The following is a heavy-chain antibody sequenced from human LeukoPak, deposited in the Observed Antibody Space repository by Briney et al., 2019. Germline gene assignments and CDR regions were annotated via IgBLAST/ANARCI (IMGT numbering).Heavy chain of an antibody. CDR3: ARDLYSGYDLGHYFDY. Sequence: PSETLSLTCTVSGGSISSYYWSWIRQPPGKGLEWIGYIYYSGSTNYNPSLKSRVTISVDTSKNQFSLKLSSVTAADTAVYYCARDLYSGYDLGHYFDYWGQGTLVTVSS. J-gene: IGHJ4*02. CDR1: GGSISSYY. CDR2: IYYSGST. V-gene: IGHV4-59*01. D-gene: IGHD5-12*01.